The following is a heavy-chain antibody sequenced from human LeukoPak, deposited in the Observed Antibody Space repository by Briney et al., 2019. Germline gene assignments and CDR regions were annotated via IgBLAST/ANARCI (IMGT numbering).Heavy chain of an antibody. V-gene: IGHV3-23*01. J-gene: IGHJ3*02. D-gene: IGHD4-17*01. Sequence: GGSLRLSCAASGFTFSSYAMSWVRQAPGKGLEWVSAISGSGGSTYYADSVKGRFTISRDNSKNTLYLQMNSLRSDDTAVYYCARGLEEGVTTYMADAFDIWGQGTMVTVSS. CDR1: GFTFSSYA. CDR2: ISGSGGST. CDR3: ARGLEEGVTTYMADAFDI.